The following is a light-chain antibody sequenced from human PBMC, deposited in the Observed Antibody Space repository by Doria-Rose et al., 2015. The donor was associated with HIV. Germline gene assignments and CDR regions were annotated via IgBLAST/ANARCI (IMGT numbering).Light chain of an antibody. Sequence: LTQSPGTLSLSPGERATLSCRASQRVKSSYLAWYQQKPGQAPRLLIYDASTRDTGIPDRFSGSGSGTDFTLTISRLEPEDVAVYYCQQYGTSRGTFGQGTRLEIK. CDR1: QRVKSSY. CDR2: DAS. CDR3: QQYGTSRGT. V-gene: IGKV3-20*01. J-gene: IGKJ5*01.